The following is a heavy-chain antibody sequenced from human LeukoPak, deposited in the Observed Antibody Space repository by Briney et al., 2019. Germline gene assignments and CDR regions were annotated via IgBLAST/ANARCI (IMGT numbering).Heavy chain of an antibody. CDR1: GFTFSSYG. J-gene: IGHJ6*02. CDR3: AKSWTFLGVVFTRWGVPAAMAYGMDV. CDR2: ISYDGSNK. D-gene: IGHD2-2*01. V-gene: IGHV3-30*18. Sequence: GGSLRLSCAASGFTFSSYGMHWVRQAPGKGLEWVAVISYDGSNKYYADSVKGRFTISRDNSKNTLYLQMNSLRAEDTAVYYCAKSWTFLGVVFTRWGVPAAMAYGMDVWGQGTTVTVSS.